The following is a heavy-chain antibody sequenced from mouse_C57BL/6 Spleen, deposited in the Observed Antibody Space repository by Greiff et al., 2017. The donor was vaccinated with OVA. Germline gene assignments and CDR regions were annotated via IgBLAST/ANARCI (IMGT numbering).Heavy chain of an antibody. CDR1: GFSLTSYG. CDR3: ASQGYDYDVGYWYFDV. D-gene: IGHD2-4*01. Sequence: QVQLQQSGPGLVQPSQSLSITCTVSGFSLTSYGVHWVRQSPGKGLEWLGVIWSGGSTDYNAAFISRLSISKDNSNSQVFFKMNSLQADDTAIYYCASQGYDYDVGYWYFDVWGTGTPVTVSS. V-gene: IGHV2-2*01. CDR2: IWSGGST. J-gene: IGHJ1*03.